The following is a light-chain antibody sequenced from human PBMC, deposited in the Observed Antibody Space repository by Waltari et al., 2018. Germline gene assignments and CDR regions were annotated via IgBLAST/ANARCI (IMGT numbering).Light chain of an antibody. CDR3: QQYYSTPLS. CDR1: QSVVYSSNNKNY. J-gene: IGKJ4*01. Sequence: DIVMTQSPDSLAVSLGERATINCKSSQSVVYSSNNKNYLAWYQQKPGQPPKLLMYWASTRESGVPDRFSGSWSGTDFTLTISSLTPEDVAVYYCQQYYSTPLSFGGGTKVEI. CDR2: WAS. V-gene: IGKV4-1*01.